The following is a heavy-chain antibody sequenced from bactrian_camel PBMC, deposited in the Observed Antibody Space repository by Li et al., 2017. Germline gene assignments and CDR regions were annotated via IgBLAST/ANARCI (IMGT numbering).Heavy chain of an antibody. CDR2: VGFDGTIT. J-gene: IGHJ4*01. D-gene: IGHD2*01. V-gene: IGHV3-2*01. Sequence: HVQLVESGGGLVQPGGSLRLACTGSTYLVNEYYISWVRQVPEKGLEWVARVGFDGTITYYADSVKGRFTVSQDDAKYTVFLQMNDLKPEDTGVYTRAADSEQWFGCSATSPANYDAWGPGTQVTVS. CDR3: AADSEQWFGCSATSPANYDA. CDR1: TYLVNEYY.